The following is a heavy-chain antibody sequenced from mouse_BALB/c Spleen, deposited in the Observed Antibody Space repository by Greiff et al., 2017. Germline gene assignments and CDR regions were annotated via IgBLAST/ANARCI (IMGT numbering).Heavy chain of an antibody. CDR2: IYPYNGGT. J-gene: IGHJ1*01. CDR3: ARVYYGYEDWYFDV. CDR1: GYTFTDYN. D-gene: IGHD2-2*01. V-gene: IGHV1S29*02. Sequence: VQLQQSGPELVKPGASVKISCKASGYTFTDYNMHWVKQSHGKSLEWIGYIYPYNGGTGYNQKFKSKATLTVDNSSSTAYMELRSLTSEDSAVYYCARVYYGYEDWYFDVWGAGTTVTVSS.